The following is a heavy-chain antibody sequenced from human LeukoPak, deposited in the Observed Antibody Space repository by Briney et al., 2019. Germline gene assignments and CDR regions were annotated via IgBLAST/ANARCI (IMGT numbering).Heavy chain of an antibody. Sequence: SETLSLTCTVSGGSISSSSYYWGWIRQHPGKGLEWIGSIYYSGSTYYNPSLKSRVTISVDTSKNQFSLKLSSVTAADTAVYYCARPYSSSSGIDYWGQGTLVTVSS. CDR3: ARPYSSSSGIDY. CDR2: IYYSGST. D-gene: IGHD6-6*01. CDR1: GGSISSSSYY. V-gene: IGHV4-39*01. J-gene: IGHJ4*02.